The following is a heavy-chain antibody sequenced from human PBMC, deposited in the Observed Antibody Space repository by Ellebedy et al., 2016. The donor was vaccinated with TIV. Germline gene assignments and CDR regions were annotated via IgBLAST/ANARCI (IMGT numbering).Heavy chain of an antibody. CDR1: TFTFGDYA. CDR3: ARGGYFDAPGYYRFDY. D-gene: IGHD3-9*01. V-gene: IGHV3-30*08. CDR2: ISYDGTNI. J-gene: IGHJ4*02. Sequence: GESLKISCAASTFTFGDYAMHWVRQVPGKGPEWVAVISYDGTNIYYADSVEGRFTISRDNSKNTLSLLMNSLRTEDTAVYYCARGGYFDAPGYYRFDYWGQGARVTVSS.